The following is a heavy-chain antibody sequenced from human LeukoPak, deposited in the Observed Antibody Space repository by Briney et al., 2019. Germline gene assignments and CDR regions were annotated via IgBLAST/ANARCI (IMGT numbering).Heavy chain of an antibody. Sequence: SETLSLTCTVSGYSISSGYYWGWIRQPPGKGLEWIGSIYHSGSTYYNPSLKSRVTISVDTSKNQFSLKLSSVTAADTAVYYCARALSGSYYRYYFDYWGQGTLVTVSS. V-gene: IGHV4-38-2*02. CDR1: GYSISSGYY. CDR3: ARALSGSYYRYYFDY. J-gene: IGHJ4*02. CDR2: IYHSGST. D-gene: IGHD1-26*01.